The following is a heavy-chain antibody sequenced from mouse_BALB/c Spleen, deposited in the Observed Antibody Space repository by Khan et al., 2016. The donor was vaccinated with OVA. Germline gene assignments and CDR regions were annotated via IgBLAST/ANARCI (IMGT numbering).Heavy chain of an antibody. D-gene: IGHD2-14*01. Sequence: VQLQQSGAELVKPGASVKLSCTASGFSIRDTYIHWVKQRPEQGLEWVGRIDPANGNTKNDPKFQGKAAIKADTCSNTAYLKLISLTSEDTAVYYCARGGYDCFPYWGQGTLVTVSA. J-gene: IGHJ3*01. CDR1: GFSIRDTY. CDR2: IDPANGNT. CDR3: ARGGYDCFPY. V-gene: IGHV14-3*02.